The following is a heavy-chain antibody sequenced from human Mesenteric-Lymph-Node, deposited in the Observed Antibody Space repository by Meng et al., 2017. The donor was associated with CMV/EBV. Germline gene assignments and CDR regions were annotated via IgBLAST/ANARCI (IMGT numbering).Heavy chain of an antibody. J-gene: IGHJ4*02. Sequence: ETLSLTCTVSGGSISSYYWSWIRQPPGKGLEWVSGISVRGDSTYYPDSVKGRFTISRDNSKNTLYLQMNSLRAEDTAVYYCAKDRLTIAFLDYWGQGTQVTVSS. V-gene: IGHV3-23*01. CDR2: ISVRGDST. CDR3: AKDRLTIAFLDY. D-gene: IGHD3-10*01. CDR1: GGSISSYY.